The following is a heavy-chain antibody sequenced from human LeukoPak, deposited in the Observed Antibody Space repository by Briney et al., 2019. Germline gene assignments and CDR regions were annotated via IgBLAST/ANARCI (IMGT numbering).Heavy chain of an antibody. Sequence: GASVKVSCKASGYTFISYDINWVRQATGQGLEWLGWMNPNSGDTGYAQKFQGRVTMTRNTSIGTAYVELSSLTSEDTAVYYCAKDRSIGYYDILTGYPFDYWGQGTLVTVSS. J-gene: IGHJ4*02. CDR3: AKDRSIGYYDILTGYPFDY. V-gene: IGHV1-8*01. CDR1: GYTFISYD. D-gene: IGHD3-9*01. CDR2: MNPNSGDT.